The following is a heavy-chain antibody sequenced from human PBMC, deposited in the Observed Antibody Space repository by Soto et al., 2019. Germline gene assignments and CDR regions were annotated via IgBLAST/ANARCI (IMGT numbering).Heavy chain of an antibody. CDR1: AFTFSNYT. D-gene: IGHD3-10*01. J-gene: IGHJ4*02. Sequence: QVQLVESGGGVVQPGKSLRLSCAASAFTFSNYTMHWVRQAPGKGLEWVALMSYDGSDKYYADAVKGRFTISRDNSKNTLYLKMDSLRVEDTALDYCAGRSGSSDDWGQGTLVTVSS. CDR3: AGRSGSSDD. CDR2: MSYDGSDK. V-gene: IGHV3-30*04.